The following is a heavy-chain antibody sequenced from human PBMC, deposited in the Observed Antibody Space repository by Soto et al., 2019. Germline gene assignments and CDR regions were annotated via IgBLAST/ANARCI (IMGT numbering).Heavy chain of an antibody. D-gene: IGHD5-18*01. V-gene: IGHV6-1*01. CDR2: TYYRSKWYN. CDR3: ARDLVYSYGSYFDY. CDR1: GDSVSSNSAA. J-gene: IGHJ4*02. Sequence: PSQTLSLTCVISGDSVSSNSAAWNCIRQSPSRGLEWLGRTYYRSKWYNDYAVSVKSRITINPDTSKNQFSLQLNSVTPEDTAVYYCARDLVYSYGSYFDYWGQGTLVTVSS.